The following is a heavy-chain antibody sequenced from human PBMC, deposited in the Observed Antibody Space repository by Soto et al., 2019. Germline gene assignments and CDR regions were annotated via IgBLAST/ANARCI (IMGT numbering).Heavy chain of an antibody. CDR3: ARGPPPEDDFWSGTTSYYMDV. D-gene: IGHD3-3*01. J-gene: IGHJ6*03. CDR2: IIPILGIA. V-gene: IGHV1-69*02. Sequence: SVKVSCKASGGTFSSYTISWVRQAPGQGLEWMGRIIPILGIANYAQKFQGRVTITADKSTSTAYMELSSLRSEDTAVYYCARGPPPEDDFWSGTTSYYMDVWGKGTTVTVSS. CDR1: GGTFSSYT.